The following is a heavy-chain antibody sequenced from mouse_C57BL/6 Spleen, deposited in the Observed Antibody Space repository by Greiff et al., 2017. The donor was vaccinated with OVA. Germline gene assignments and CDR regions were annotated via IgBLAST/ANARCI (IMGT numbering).Heavy chain of an antibody. CDR2: IYPGSGST. V-gene: IGHV1-55*01. D-gene: IGHD1-1*02. CDR3: ARKGGNSAWFAY. CDR1: GYTFTSYW. Sequence: QVQLQQPGAELVKPGASVKMSCKASGYTFTSYWITWVKQRPGQGLEWIGDIYPGSGSTNYNEKFKSKATLTVDTSSSTAYMQLSSLTSEDSAVYYCARKGGNSAWFAYWGQGTLVTVSA. J-gene: IGHJ3*01.